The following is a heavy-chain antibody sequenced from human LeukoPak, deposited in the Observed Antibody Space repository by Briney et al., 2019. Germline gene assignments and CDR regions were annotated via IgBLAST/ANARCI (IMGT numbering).Heavy chain of an antibody. CDR2: IRYDGSNK. J-gene: IGHJ4*02. Sequence: GGSLRLSCAASGFTFSNYAMSWVRQAPGKGPEWVAFIRYDGSNKYYADSVKGRFTISRDNSKNTLYLQMNSLRAEDTAVYYCAREAIITMVRGVIRIYYFDYWGQGTLVTVSS. CDR1: GFTFSNYA. V-gene: IGHV3-30*02. D-gene: IGHD3-10*01. CDR3: AREAIITMVRGVIRIYYFDY.